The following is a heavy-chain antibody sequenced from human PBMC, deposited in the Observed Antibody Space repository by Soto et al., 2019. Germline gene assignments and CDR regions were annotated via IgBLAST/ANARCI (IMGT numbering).Heavy chain of an antibody. CDR2: IRSKANSYAT. CDR1: GFTFSGSA. J-gene: IGHJ5*02. CDR3: NRRSSSSRENWFDP. D-gene: IGHD6-6*01. Sequence: EVQLVESGGGLVQPGGSLKLSCAASGFTFSGSAMHWVRQASGKGLEWVGRIRSKANSYATAYGASVKGRFTISRDDSKNTAYLQMNSLKTEDTAVYYCNRRSSSSRENWFDPWGQGTLVTVSS. V-gene: IGHV3-73*02.